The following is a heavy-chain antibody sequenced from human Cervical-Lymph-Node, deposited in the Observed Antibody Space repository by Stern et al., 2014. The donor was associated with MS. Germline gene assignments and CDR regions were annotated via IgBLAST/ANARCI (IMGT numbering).Heavy chain of an antibody. CDR1: GGSITNRDY. D-gene: IGHD4-11*01. CDR2: VYYSGIT. CDR3: ARGVTAVTNYVPNWCFDL. Sequence: QVQLQESGPGLVKPSETLSLTCTVSGGSITNRDYWGWIRQSPGKGLEWIGSVYYSGITYYRPSLKSRATISIDTSRNNFFRRLTSVTATDTAVYFCARGVTAVTNYVPNWCFDLWGRGTLVTVSS. J-gene: IGHJ2*01. V-gene: IGHV4-39*02.